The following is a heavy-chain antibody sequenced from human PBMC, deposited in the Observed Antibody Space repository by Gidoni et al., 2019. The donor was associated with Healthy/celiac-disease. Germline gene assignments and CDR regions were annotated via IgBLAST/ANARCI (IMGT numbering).Heavy chain of an antibody. CDR2: IYTSGST. D-gene: IGHD3-22*01. V-gene: IGHV4-61*02. Sequence: QVQLQESGPGLVKPSQTLSLTCTVSGGSISSGSYYWSWIRQPAGKGLEWIGRIYTSGSTNYNPSLKSRVTISADTSKNQFSLKLSSVTAADTAVYYCARTRWDTYYYDSSGYVWGQGTLVTVSS. CDR3: ARTRWDTYYYDSSGYV. J-gene: IGHJ4*02. CDR1: GGSISSGSYY.